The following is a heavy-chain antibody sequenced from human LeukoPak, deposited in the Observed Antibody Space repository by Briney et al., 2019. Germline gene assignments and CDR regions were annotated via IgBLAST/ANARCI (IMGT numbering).Heavy chain of an antibody. CDR2: IYYSGST. V-gene: IGHV4-39*07. CDR3: ARDNPWREAPAAAGYYYYMDV. J-gene: IGHJ6*03. Sequence: PSETLSLTCTVSGGSISSSSYYWGWIRQPPGKGLEWIGSIYYSGSTYYNPSLKSRVTISVDTSKNQFSLKLSSVTAADTAVYYCARDNPWREAPAAAGYYYYMDVWGKGTTVTVSS. CDR1: GGSISSSSYY. D-gene: IGHD6-13*01.